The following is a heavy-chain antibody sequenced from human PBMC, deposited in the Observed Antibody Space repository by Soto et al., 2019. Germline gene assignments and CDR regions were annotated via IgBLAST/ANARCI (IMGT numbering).Heavy chain of an antibody. CDR1: DASVWSDSYF. D-gene: IGHD1-26*01. Sequence: LSLTCTVSDASVWSDSYFWTWIRQPPGKGLEWIAYISHTGDTNYNPSLKSRVTISIDTSRNQFSLTVTSVTAADTAVYFCARIVVGVTVDLWGQGSLVTVSS. V-gene: IGHV4-61*01. CDR3: ARIVVGVTVDL. CDR2: ISHTGDT. J-gene: IGHJ4*02.